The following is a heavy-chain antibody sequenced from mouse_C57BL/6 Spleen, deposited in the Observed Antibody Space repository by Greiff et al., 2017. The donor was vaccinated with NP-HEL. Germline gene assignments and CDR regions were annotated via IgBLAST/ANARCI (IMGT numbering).Heavy chain of an antibody. CDR2: ISSGGDYI. CDR3: TRDYYYGSSSYAMDY. CDR1: GFTFSSYA. J-gene: IGHJ4*01. V-gene: IGHV5-9-1*02. Sequence: EVKVVESGEGLVKPGGSLKLSCAASGFTFSSYAMSWVRQTPEKRLEWVAYISSGGDYIYYADTVKGRFTISRDNARNTLYLQMSSLKSEDTAMYYCTRDYYYGSSSYAMDYWGQGTSVTVSS. D-gene: IGHD1-1*01.